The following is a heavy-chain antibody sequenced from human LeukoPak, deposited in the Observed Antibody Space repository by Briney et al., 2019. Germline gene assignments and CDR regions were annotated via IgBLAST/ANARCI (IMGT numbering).Heavy chain of an antibody. D-gene: IGHD3-10*02. Sequence: GGSLRLSCAASGFTFRNYALSWVRQAPGKGLEWVSSISESGVTTYYADSVKGRFTISRDNSKNTLFLQMSSLRVDDTAEYFCARFRSTTIIGGGLDYRGQGTLVTVSS. J-gene: IGHJ4*02. CDR2: ISESGVTT. CDR1: GFTFRNYA. CDR3: ARFRSTTIIGGGLDY. V-gene: IGHV3-23*01.